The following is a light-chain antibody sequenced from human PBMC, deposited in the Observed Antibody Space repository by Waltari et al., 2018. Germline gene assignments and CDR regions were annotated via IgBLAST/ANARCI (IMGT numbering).Light chain of an antibody. CDR1: PSVSTIS. Sequence: IVLAQSPGSRSLSPGERATLPCRSSPSVSTISLAWYQQNAGQAPRLLIYSASNRAPGIPDRFSGSGSGTDFALTISSLEPEDSAMYYCQQYDGAVVTFGGGTKVEIK. CDR2: SAS. J-gene: IGKJ4*01. V-gene: IGKV3-20*01. CDR3: QQYDGAVVT.